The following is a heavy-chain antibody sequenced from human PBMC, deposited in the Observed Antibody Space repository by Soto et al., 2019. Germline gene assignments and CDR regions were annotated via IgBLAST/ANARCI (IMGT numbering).Heavy chain of an antibody. V-gene: IGHV4-59*01. CDR2: IYYSGST. J-gene: IGHJ5*02. CDR3: ERVLRAATGGAPADNWFDP. CDR1: GGSISSYY. Sequence: SETLSLTCTVSGGSISSYYWSWIRQPPGKGLEWIGYIYYSGSTNYNPSLKSRVTISVDTSKNQFSLKLSSVTAADTAVYYCERVLRAATGGAPADNWFDPWGQGTLVTVSS. D-gene: IGHD2-15*01.